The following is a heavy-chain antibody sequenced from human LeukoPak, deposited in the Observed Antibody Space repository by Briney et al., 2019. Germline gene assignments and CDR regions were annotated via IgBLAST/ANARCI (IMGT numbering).Heavy chain of an antibody. CDR1: GFTFSTYG. J-gene: IGHJ4*02. CDR3: AKDQRSTGAPYYFDY. V-gene: IGHV3-30*02. CDR2: IRYDGSNK. D-gene: IGHD7-27*01. Sequence: AGGSLRLSCAASGFTFSTYGVHWVRQAPGKGLEWVAFIRYDGSNKYYADSVKGRFTIFRDNSKNTLYLQMNSLRAEDTAMYYCAKDQRSTGAPYYFDYWGQGTLVTVSS.